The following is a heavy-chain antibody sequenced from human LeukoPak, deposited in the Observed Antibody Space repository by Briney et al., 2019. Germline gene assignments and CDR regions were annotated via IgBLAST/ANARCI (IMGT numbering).Heavy chain of an antibody. CDR3: ANGRGYSYIDY. CDR2: IYHSGST. J-gene: IGHJ4*02. V-gene: IGHV4-38-2*01. Sequence: GSLRLSCAASGFTFSSYTMNWIRQPPGKGLEWIGSIYHSGSTYYNPSLKSRVTISVDTSKDQFSLKLSSVTAADTAVYYCANGRGYSYIDYWGQGTLVTVSS. CDR1: GFTFSSYT. D-gene: IGHD5-18*01.